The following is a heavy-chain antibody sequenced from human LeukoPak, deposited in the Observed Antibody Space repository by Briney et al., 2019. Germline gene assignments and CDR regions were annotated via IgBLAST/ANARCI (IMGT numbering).Heavy chain of an antibody. CDR1: GFRFSNYW. V-gene: IGHV3-7*01. CDR3: ARIGYSSSSFDY. Sequence: PGGSLRLSCAASGFRFSNYWMSWVRQAPGKGLKWVANIKEDGSIIYYVDSVKGQFTISRDNAKNSLYLQMNSLRAEDTAIYYCARIGYSSSSFDYWGQGTLVTVSS. J-gene: IGHJ4*02. D-gene: IGHD6-6*01. CDR2: IKEDGSII.